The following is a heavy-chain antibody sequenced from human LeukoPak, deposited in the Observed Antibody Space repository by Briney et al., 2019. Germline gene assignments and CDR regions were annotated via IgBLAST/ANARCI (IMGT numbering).Heavy chain of an antibody. D-gene: IGHD4-17*01. CDR1: GDSISRHY. CDR2: ISYSGNT. CDR3: TRLLNNDNAGDPDTFDI. V-gene: IGHV4-59*08. J-gene: IGHJ3*02. Sequence: SETLSLTCSVSGDSISRHYWSWIRQPPGKGLEWIGYISYSGNTRYNPSFQSRVTISMEMSKTHFSLKLTSVTAADTAVYYCTRLLNNDNAGDPDTFDIWGPGTMLTVSS.